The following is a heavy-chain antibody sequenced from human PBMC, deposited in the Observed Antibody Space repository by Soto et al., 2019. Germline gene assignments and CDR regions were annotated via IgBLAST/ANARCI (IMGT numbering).Heavy chain of an antibody. CDR1: GYAFTSYG. Sequence: ASVKVSCKASGYAFTSYGISWVRQAPGQGLEWMGWISAYNGNTNYAQKLQGRVTMTTDTSTITAYMELRSLRSDDTAVYYCAREDQYSSSSVSDAFDIWGQGTMVTVSS. V-gene: IGHV1-18*01. CDR3: AREDQYSSSSVSDAFDI. J-gene: IGHJ3*02. D-gene: IGHD6-6*01. CDR2: ISAYNGNT.